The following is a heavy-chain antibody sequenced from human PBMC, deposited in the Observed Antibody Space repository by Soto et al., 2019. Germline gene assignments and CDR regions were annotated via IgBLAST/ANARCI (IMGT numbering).Heavy chain of an antibody. J-gene: IGHJ4*02. CDR3: ARARLVVEGRFDY. V-gene: IGHV3-11*06. CDR2: ISSTATYT. Sequence: QVHLVESGGALVKPGGSLRLSCAVSGFSFSDYYMNWIRQAPGKGLEWLSYISSTATYTNYADSVRGRFTISRDSAKNSLYLDMNGLRAEDTAVYYCARARLVVEGRFDYWSQGTLVTVSS. D-gene: IGHD3-22*01. CDR1: GFSFSDYY.